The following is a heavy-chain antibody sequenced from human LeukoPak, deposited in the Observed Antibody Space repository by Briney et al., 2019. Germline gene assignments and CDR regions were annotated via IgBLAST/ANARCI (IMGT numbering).Heavy chain of an antibody. Sequence: ASVKVSCKASGYTFTSYDINWVRQATGQGLEWMGWMNPNSGNTGYAQKFQGRVTITRNTSISTAYMELSSLRSEDTAVYYCARGSGYSSGWYSDAFDIWGQGTMVTVSS. CDR2: MNPNSGNT. CDR3: ARGSGYSSGWYSDAFDI. J-gene: IGHJ3*02. D-gene: IGHD6-19*01. CDR1: GYTFTSYD. V-gene: IGHV1-8*03.